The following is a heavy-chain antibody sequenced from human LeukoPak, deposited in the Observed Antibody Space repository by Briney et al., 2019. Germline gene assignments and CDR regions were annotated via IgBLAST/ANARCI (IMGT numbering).Heavy chain of an antibody. D-gene: IGHD2-2*01. CDR2: IYPGDSDT. CDR1: GYSFTSYW. CDR3: ARLNRSSTSCYPNYYYYYGMDV. V-gene: IGHV5-51*01. Sequence: GESLKISCKGSGYSFTSYWIGWVRQMPGKGLEWMGIIYPGDSDTRYSPSFQGQVTISADKSISTAYLQWSSLKASDTAMYYCARLNRSSTSCYPNYYYYYGMDVWGQGTTVTVSS. J-gene: IGHJ6*02.